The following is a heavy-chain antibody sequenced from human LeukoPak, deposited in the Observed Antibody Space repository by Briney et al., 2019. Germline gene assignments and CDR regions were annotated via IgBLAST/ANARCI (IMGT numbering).Heavy chain of an antibody. J-gene: IGHJ2*01. CDR2: IYYSAST. CDR1: GGSISSYY. Sequence: SETLSLTCTVSGGSISSYYWGWIRQSPGKGLECIGYIYYSASTYYNPSLKSRVTISVDTSKNQFSLKLTSVTAADTAVYYCARVTYYYDTSGPNGYFDLWGRGTLVTVSS. D-gene: IGHD3-22*01. V-gene: IGHV4-59*01. CDR3: ARVTYYYDTSGPNGYFDL.